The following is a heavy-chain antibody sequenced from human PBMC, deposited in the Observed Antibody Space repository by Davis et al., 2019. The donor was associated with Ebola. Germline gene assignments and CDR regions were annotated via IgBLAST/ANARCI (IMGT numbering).Heavy chain of an antibody. Sequence: GESLKISCAASGFTFSSYAMHWVRQAPGQRLEWMGWINAGNDNTKYSQKFQGRVTITRDTSASTAYMELSSLRSEDTAVYYCARDPSNYNYYGMDVWGQGTTVTVSS. CDR2: INAGNDNT. CDR1: GFTFSSYA. CDR3: ARDPSNYNYYGMDV. D-gene: IGHD6-6*01. J-gene: IGHJ6*02. V-gene: IGHV1-3*01.